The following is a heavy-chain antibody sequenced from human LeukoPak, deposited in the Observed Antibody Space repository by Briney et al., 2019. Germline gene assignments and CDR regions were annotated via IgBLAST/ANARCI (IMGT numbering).Heavy chain of an antibody. Sequence: ASVKVSCKASEYTFIGYYMHWVRQAPGQGLEWMGWINPRSGGTNYAEKFQGRVSMTRDTSINTVYMELRRLRFDDTAVYYCARGDNAAHFFDFWGQGSLVTVSS. V-gene: IGHV1-2*02. CDR1: EYTFIGYY. CDR3: ARGDNAAHFFDF. CDR2: INPRSGGT. J-gene: IGHJ4*02. D-gene: IGHD2-2*01.